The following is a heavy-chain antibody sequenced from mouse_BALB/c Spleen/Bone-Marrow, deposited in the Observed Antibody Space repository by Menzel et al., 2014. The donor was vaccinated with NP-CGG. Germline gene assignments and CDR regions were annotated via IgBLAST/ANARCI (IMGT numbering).Heavy chain of an antibody. D-gene: IGHD2-4*01. CDR2: ISGGGSYT. J-gene: IGHJ3*01. V-gene: IGHV5-9-2*01. CDR1: GFNFSSYG. CDR3: ARHDYDWFAY. Sequence: EVKLVESGGGLVKPGGSLKLSCAASGFNFSSYGMSWVRQTPEKRLEWVASISGGGSYTYFPDSVKGRITISRDNAKNNLCLQMSSLRSEDTALYYCARHDYDWFAYWGQGTLVTVSA.